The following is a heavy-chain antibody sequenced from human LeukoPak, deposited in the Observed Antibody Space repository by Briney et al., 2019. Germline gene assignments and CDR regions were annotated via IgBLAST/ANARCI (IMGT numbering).Heavy chain of an antibody. CDR1: GGTFSSDA. V-gene: IGHV1-69*06. D-gene: IGHD5-18*01. J-gene: IGHJ3*02. CDR2: IIPIFGTA. CDR3: ARGAHEIQLWEPPKDAFDI. Sequence: ASVKVSCKASGGTFSSDAISWGRQAPGQGLEWVGGIIPIFGTANYAQKFQGRVTITADKSTRTAYMELSSLGSEDTAVYYCARGAHEIQLWEPPKDAFDIWGQGTMVTVSS.